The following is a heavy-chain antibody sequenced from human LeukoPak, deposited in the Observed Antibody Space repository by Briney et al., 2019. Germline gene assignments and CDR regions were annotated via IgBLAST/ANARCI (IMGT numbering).Heavy chain of an antibody. CDR2: LSHDGGSQ. Sequence: GGSLRLLCAASGFTFSIYGKLGARQAPGKGLIGVAVLSHDGGSQYYEASVKGRFTISRDNSKNTLYLQMTSLRTEDTAVYYCAQDRRYDSSGYSPGDYWGQGALVTVSS. V-gene: IGHV3-30*18. J-gene: IGHJ4*02. CDR3: AQDRRYDSSGYSPGDY. D-gene: IGHD3-22*01. CDR1: GFTFSIYG.